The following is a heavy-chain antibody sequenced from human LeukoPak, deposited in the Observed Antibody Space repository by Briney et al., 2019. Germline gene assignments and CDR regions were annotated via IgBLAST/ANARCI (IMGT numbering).Heavy chain of an antibody. V-gene: IGHV4-59*08. Sequence: PSETLSLTCTVSGGSLSSYYWSWIRQPPGKGLEWIGYIYNSGSTSYNPSLKSRVTISVDTSKNQFSLKLTSVTAADTAVYYCARPYSTSWSGNYYYMDVWGKGTTVTVSS. J-gene: IGHJ6*03. CDR3: ARPYSTSWSGNYYYMDV. CDR1: GGSLSSYY. CDR2: IYNSGST. D-gene: IGHD6-13*01.